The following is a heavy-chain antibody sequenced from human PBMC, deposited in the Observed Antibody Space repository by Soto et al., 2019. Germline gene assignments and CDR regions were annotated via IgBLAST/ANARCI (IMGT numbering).Heavy chain of an antibody. D-gene: IGHD3-16*01. CDR2: INWKSDI. V-gene: IGHV3-9*01. CDR3: AISQDRGGRTTFIY. CDR1: GFTFDDNA. Sequence: GGSLRLSXAVSGFTFDDNAMHWVWQAPEKGLEWVSGINWKSDIGYADSVKGRFTISRDNAENSLYLQMNSLRAEDTALYYCAISQDRGGRTTFIYWGQGTQVTVSS. J-gene: IGHJ4*02.